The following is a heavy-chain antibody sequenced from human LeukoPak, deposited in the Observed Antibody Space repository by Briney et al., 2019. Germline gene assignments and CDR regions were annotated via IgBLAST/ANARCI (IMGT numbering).Heavy chain of an antibody. D-gene: IGHD2-2*01. V-gene: IGHV3-33*03. CDR1: GFTFRSYG. Sequence: GRSMRLSCEASGFTFRSYGKHWVRQALDKGLVRVAIIWYVGSNKYYADSVKGRFTISRDKSENTLHLQMNSLTAEDTAVYYCAKDRGTRTSCYGPGCRGYFDCWGQGTLVTVSS. CDR3: AKDRGTRTSCYGPGCRGYFDC. J-gene: IGHJ4*02. CDR2: IWYVGSNK.